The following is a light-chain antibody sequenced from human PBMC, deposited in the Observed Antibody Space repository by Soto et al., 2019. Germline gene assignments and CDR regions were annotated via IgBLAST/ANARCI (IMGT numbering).Light chain of an antibody. CDR3: CSYTDSSNYV. J-gene: IGLJ1*01. V-gene: IGLV2-14*01. CDR1: SSDLAIYNY. CDR2: EVT. Sequence: QSALTQPASVSGSPGRSITISCTGTSSDLAIYNYVSWFQQKPGKAPKLMIYEVTNRPSGVSNRFSGSRSGNKASLTLSGLQAEDEADYYCCSYTDSSNYVFGTGTKLTVL.